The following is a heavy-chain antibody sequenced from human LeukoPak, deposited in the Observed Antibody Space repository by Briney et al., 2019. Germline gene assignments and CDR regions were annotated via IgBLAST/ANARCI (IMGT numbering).Heavy chain of an antibody. Sequence: GGSLRLSCAASGFTVSSNYMSWVRQAPGKGLEWVSVIYSGGSTYYADSVKGRFTISRDNSKNTLYLQMNSLRAEDTAVYYCARFNYDILTGQKGHGAFDIWGQGTMVTVSS. CDR3: ARFNYDILTGQKGHGAFDI. CDR2: IYSGGST. J-gene: IGHJ3*02. D-gene: IGHD3-9*01. CDR1: GFTVSSNY. V-gene: IGHV3-53*01.